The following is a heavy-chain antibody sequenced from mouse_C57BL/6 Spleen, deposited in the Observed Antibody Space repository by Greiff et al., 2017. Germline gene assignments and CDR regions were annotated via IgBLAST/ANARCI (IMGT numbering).Heavy chain of an antibody. J-gene: IGHJ4*01. CDR3: ARRGGYYAMDY. D-gene: IGHD1-1*02. CDR1: GYTFTNYW. V-gene: IGHV1-63*01. Sequence: QVQLQQSGAELVRPGPSVKMSCKASGYTFTNYWIGWAKQRPGHGLEWIGDIYPGGGYTNYNEKFKGKATLTADKSSSTAYMQFSSLTSEDSAIYYCARRGGYYAMDYWGQGTSVTVSS. CDR2: IYPGGGYT.